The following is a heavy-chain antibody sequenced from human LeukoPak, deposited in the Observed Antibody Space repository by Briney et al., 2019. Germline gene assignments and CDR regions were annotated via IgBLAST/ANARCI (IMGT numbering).Heavy chain of an antibody. V-gene: IGHV3-33*06. CDR3: AKGAGLYCSSTSCPDHFDY. D-gene: IGHD2-2*01. CDR2: IWYDGSNK. CDR1: GFTFSSYG. J-gene: IGHJ4*02. Sequence: GGPLRLSCAASGFTFSSYGMHWVRQAPGKGLEWVAVIWYDGSNKYYADSVKGRFTISRDNSKNTLYLQMNSLRAEDTAVYYCAKGAGLYCSSTSCPDHFDYWGQGTLVTVSS.